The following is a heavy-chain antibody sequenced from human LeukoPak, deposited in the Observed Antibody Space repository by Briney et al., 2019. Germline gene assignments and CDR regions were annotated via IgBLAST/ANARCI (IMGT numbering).Heavy chain of an antibody. J-gene: IGHJ4*02. V-gene: IGHV3-49*04. CDR2: IRSKAYGGTT. CDR1: GGSISSYY. CDR3: TRDVSSSGWYDY. Sequence: LSLTCTVSGGSISSYYWSWVRQAPGKGLEWVGFIRSKAYGGTTEYAASVKGRFTISRDDSKSIAYLQMSSLKTEDTAVYYCTRDVSSSGWYDYWGQGTLVTVSS. D-gene: IGHD6-19*01.